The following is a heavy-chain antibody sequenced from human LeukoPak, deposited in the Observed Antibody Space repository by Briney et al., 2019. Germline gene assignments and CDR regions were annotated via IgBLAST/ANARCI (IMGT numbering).Heavy chain of an antibody. J-gene: IGHJ4*02. CDR2: IYYNGNT. D-gene: IGHD3-3*01. Sequence: SETLSLTCTVSGGSISSYYWGWIRQPPGKGLEWIGSIYYNGNTYYNPSLKSRVTISVDTSKNQFSLKLSSVTAADTAVYYCAREEEGDITIFGVVRSGSFDYWGQGTLVTVSS. V-gene: IGHV4-39*07. CDR1: GGSISSYY. CDR3: AREEEGDITIFGVVRSGSFDY.